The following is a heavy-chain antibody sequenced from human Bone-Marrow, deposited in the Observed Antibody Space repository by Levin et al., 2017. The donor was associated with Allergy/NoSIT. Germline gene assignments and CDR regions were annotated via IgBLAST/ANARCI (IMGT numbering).Heavy chain of an antibody. D-gene: IGHD6-6*01. Sequence: SETLSLTCAVYGGSFSGYYWSWIRQPPGKGLEWIGEINHSGSTNYNPSLKSRVTISVDTSKNQFSLKLSSVTAADTAVYYCARGRIAARRGFDYWGQGTLVTVSS. CDR3: ARGRIAARRGFDY. J-gene: IGHJ4*02. V-gene: IGHV4-34*01. CDR1: GGSFSGYY. CDR2: INHSGST.